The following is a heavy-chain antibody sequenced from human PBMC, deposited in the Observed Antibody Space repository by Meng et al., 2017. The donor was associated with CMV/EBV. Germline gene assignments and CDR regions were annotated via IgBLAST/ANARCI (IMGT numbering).Heavy chain of an antibody. CDR1: GFSLSTSGVG. V-gene: IGHV2-5*01. CDR3: AHSVKDFGVNHYFDY. CDR2: IYWNDDK. J-gene: IGHJ4*02. D-gene: IGHD3-3*01. Sequence: GFSLSTSGVGVGWILQPPGKALEWLALIYWNDDKRYSPSLKSRLTITKDTSKNQVVLTMTNMDPVDTATYYCAHSVKDFGVNHYFDYWGQGTLVTVSS.